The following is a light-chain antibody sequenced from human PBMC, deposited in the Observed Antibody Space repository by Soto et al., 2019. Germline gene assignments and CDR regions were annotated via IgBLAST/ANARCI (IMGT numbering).Light chain of an antibody. CDR3: QQRSDGFT. V-gene: IGKV3-11*01. J-gene: IGKJ3*01. CDR1: QSVSSY. CDR2: DAS. Sequence: EIVLTQSPATLSLSPGERATLSCRASQSVSSYLAWYQQRPGQAPRLLIYDASNRATGIPARFSGSGSGTDFTLTISSLEPEDCAVYYCQQRSDGFTSGPGTKVDI.